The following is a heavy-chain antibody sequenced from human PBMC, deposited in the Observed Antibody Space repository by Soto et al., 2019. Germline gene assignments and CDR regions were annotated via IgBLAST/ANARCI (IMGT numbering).Heavy chain of an antibody. CDR3: ARGGSTWNPLYGMDV. V-gene: IGHV1-69*01. CDR2: IIPMFGTA. J-gene: IGHJ6*02. Sequence: QVQLVQSGAEVKKPGSSVKVSCKASGGTFSSYGVTWVRQAPGQGLEWMGGIIPMFGTANYALRFQGRVTITADESTRTAYMELSSLRSEDTAVYYCARGGSTWNPLYGMDVWGQGTTVTVSS. CDR1: GGTFSSYG. D-gene: IGHD1-20*01.